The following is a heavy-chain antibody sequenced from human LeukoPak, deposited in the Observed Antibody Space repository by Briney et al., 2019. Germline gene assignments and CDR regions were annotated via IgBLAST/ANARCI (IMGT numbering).Heavy chain of an antibody. CDR2: INHSGST. Sequence: RPSETLSLTCAVYGGSFSGYYWSWIRQPPGKGLEWIGEINHSGSTNYNPSLKSRVTISVDTSKNQCSLKLSSVTAADTAVYYCARMPLIALFDYWGQGTLVTVSS. V-gene: IGHV4-34*01. CDR1: GGSFSGYY. J-gene: IGHJ4*02. D-gene: IGHD3-22*01. CDR3: ARMPLIALFDY.